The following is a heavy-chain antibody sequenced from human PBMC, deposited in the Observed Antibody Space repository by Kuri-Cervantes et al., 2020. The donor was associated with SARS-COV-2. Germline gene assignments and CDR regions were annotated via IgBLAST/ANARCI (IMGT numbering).Heavy chain of an antibody. CDR1: GFTFSSYW. V-gene: IGHV3-7*01. CDR3: AKDHSSGWSPDYFDY. CDR2: IKQDGSEK. Sequence: GGSLRLSCAASGFTFSSYWVSWVRQAPGKGLEWVANIKQDGSEKYYVDPVKGRFTISRDNAKNSLYLQMNSLRAEDTAVYYCAKDHSSGWSPDYFDYWGQGALVTVSS. D-gene: IGHD6-19*01. J-gene: IGHJ4*02.